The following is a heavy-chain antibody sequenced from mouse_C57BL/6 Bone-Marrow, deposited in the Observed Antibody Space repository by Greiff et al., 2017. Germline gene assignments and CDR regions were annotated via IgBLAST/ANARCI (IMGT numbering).Heavy chain of an antibody. CDR1: GYTFTSYW. D-gene: IGHD1-1*01. CDR3: ERKHYGSLSWDY. Sequence: QVQLQQPGAELVKPGASVKLSCKASGYTFTSYWMQWVKQRPGQGLEWIGEIDPSDSYTNYNQKFKGKATLTVDTSSSTAYMQLSSLTSEDSAVYYCERKHYGSLSWDYWGQGNTLTVSS. CDR2: IDPSDSYT. V-gene: IGHV1-50*01. J-gene: IGHJ2*01.